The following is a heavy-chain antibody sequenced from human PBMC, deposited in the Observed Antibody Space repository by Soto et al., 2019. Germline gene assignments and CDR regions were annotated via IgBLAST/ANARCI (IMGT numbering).Heavy chain of an antibody. J-gene: IGHJ4*02. CDR3: ARHFSLDYFDH. Sequence: SETLSLTCTVSGDSITSNSYFWAWIRQPPGKGLEWIGSIYYSGTTYYNPSLKSRVTISVDRSKNQFSLKLSSVTAADTAVYYCARHFSLDYFDHWGQGALVTVSS. CDR1: GDSITSNSYF. V-gene: IGHV4-39*01. CDR2: IYYSGTT.